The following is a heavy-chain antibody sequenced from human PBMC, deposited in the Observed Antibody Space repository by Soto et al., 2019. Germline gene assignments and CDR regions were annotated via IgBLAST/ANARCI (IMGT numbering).Heavy chain of an antibody. CDR3: ARDLVSTITSLDY. CDR1: GYTFTGYY. Sequence: ASVKVSCKASGYTFTGYYMHWVRQAPGQGLEWMGWINPNSGATNYAQKFRGRVTMTRDTSISTAYMELSSLKSDDTAVYYCARDLVSTITSLDYWGQGDPVTVSS. D-gene: IGHD5-12*01. V-gene: IGHV1-2*02. J-gene: IGHJ4*02. CDR2: INPNSGAT.